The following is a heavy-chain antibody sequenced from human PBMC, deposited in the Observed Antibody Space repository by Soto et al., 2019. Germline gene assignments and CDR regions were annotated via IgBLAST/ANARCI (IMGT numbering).Heavy chain of an antibody. CDR2: ISAYSGNT. D-gene: IGHD3-9*01. V-gene: IGHV1-18*01. J-gene: IGHJ4*02. CDR3: ARVVHPVFLTGRWRYFDY. CDR1: GYTFTSYG. Sequence: ASVKVSFKASGYTFTSYGISWVRQAPGQGLEWMGWISAYSGNTNYAHKLQGRVTMTTDTSTSTAYMELRSLRSDDTAVYYCARVVHPVFLTGRWRYFDYWGQGTLVTVYS.